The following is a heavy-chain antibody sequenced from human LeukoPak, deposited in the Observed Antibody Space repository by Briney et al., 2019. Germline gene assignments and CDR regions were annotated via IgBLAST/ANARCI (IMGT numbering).Heavy chain of an antibody. CDR2: IIPIFGTT. J-gene: IGHJ4*02. CDR1: GGTFSSYA. V-gene: IGHV1-69*06. CDR3: ARGSPYGDFYFDY. Sequence: SVKVSCKASGGTFSSYAINWVRQAPGQGLEWMGGIIPIFGTTNYAQKFQGRVTITADKSTSTAYMELSSLRSEDTAVYYCARGSPYGDFYFDYWGQGTLVTVSS. D-gene: IGHD4-17*01.